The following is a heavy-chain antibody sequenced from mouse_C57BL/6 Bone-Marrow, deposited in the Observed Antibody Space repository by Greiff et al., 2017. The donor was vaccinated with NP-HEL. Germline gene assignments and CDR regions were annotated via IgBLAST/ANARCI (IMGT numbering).Heavy chain of an antibody. CDR3: TRMAYDYDGYFDY. Sequence: VQLQQSGAELVRPGASVTLSCKASGYTFTDYEMHWVKQTPVHGLEWIGAIDPETGGTAYNQKFKGKAILTADKSSSTAYMELRSLTSEDSAVYYCTRMAYDYDGYFDYWGQGTTLTVSS. V-gene: IGHV1-15*01. CDR1: GYTFTDYE. D-gene: IGHD2-4*01. CDR2: IDPETGGT. J-gene: IGHJ2*01.